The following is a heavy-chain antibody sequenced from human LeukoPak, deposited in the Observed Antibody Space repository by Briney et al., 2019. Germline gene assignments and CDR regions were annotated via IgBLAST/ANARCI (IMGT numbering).Heavy chain of an antibody. V-gene: IGHV3-30*02. Sequence: GGSLRLSCAGTGFTFGNYWVHWVRQAPGKGLEWVAFIRYDGSNKYYADSVKGRFTISRDNSKNTLYLQMNSLRAEDTAVYYCAKESRRSYGSGLWFDPWGQGTLVTVSS. CDR1: GFTFGNYW. J-gene: IGHJ5*02. D-gene: IGHD3-10*01. CDR3: AKESRRSYGSGLWFDP. CDR2: IRYDGSNK.